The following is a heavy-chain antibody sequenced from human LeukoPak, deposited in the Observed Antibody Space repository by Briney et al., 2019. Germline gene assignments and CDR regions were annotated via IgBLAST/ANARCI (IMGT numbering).Heavy chain of an antibody. CDR3: ARDLRSSGYYAFDY. Sequence: AGGSLRLSCAASAFTFSSYSMNWVRQAPGKGLEWVSFISTSSSYIHYANSVKGRFTISRDNAKNSLYLQMNSLRAEDTAVYYCARDLRSSGYYAFDYWGQGTLVTVSS. CDR1: AFTFSSYS. CDR2: ISTSSSYI. D-gene: IGHD3-22*01. V-gene: IGHV3-21*01. J-gene: IGHJ4*02.